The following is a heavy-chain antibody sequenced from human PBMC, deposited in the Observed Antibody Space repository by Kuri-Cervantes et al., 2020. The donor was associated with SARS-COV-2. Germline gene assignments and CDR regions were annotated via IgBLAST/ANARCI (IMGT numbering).Heavy chain of an antibody. CDR2: VWYDGSRK. V-gene: IGHV3-33*01. J-gene: IGHJ5*02. Sequence: GGSLRLSCAASGFGFSSYGMHWFRQPPGKGPEWVAVVWYDGSRKEYADSVKGRFTISRDNSKNLVFLQMNSLRVEDTAIYYCARDDTHYESGSDPWAQGTPITISS. CDR1: GFGFSSYG. D-gene: IGHD3-10*01. CDR3: ARDDTHYESGSDP.